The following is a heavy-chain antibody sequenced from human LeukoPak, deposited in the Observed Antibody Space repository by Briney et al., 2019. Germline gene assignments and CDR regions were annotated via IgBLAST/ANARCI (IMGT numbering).Heavy chain of an antibody. CDR1: GFTFGSYE. CDR2: IGDSGDAT. D-gene: IGHD3-10*01. Sequence: GGSLRLSCAASGFTFGSYEMPWVRQAPGKGLEWILTIGDSGDATYYGDSVKGRFTISRDNSKNTLSLEMNSLRVDDTAVYYCAKDVVRGVVMTDYWGQGTLVTVSS. CDR3: AKDVVRGVVMTDY. V-gene: IGHV3-23*01. J-gene: IGHJ4*02.